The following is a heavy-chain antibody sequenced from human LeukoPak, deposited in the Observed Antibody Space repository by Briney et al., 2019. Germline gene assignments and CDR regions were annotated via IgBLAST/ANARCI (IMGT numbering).Heavy chain of an antibody. Sequence: SETLSLTCTVSGGSISSSSYYWGWIRQPPGKGLEWIGSIYYSGSTYYNPSLKSRVTISVDTSENQFSLKLSSVTAADTAVYYCARRQGYCSSTSCPFDYWGQGTLVTVSS. CDR3: ARRQGYCSSTSCPFDY. J-gene: IGHJ4*02. CDR2: IYYSGST. D-gene: IGHD2-2*01. CDR1: GGSISSSSYY. V-gene: IGHV4-39*01.